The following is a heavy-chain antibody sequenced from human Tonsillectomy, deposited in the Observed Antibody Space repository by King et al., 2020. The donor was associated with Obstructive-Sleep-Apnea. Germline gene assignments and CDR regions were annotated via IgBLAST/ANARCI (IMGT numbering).Heavy chain of an antibody. CDR2: MNPNSGNT. CDR3: ARVGRYGDYFDY. J-gene: IGHJ4*02. V-gene: IGHV1-8*01. CDR1: GYTFTSYD. D-gene: IGHD4-17*01. Sequence: VQLVESGAEVKKPGASVKVSCKASGYTFTSYDVNWVRQATGQGLEWMGWMNPNSGNTGYEQKFQGRVTMTRHTSISTAYMELSSPRSEDTAVYYCARVGRYGDYFDYWGQGTLVTVSS.